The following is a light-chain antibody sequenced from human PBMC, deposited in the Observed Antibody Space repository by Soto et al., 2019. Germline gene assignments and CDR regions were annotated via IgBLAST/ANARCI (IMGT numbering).Light chain of an antibody. J-gene: IGLJ3*02. CDR3: CSYAGSSTFPHWV. Sequence: QSVLTQPASVSGSPGQSITISCTGTNSDVGSYNLVSWFQQHPGKAPKLMIYDVSKWPSGVSNRLSGSKSGNTASLTISGLQAEDEADYYCCSYAGSSTFPHWVFGGGTKVTVL. V-gene: IGLV2-23*02. CDR1: NSDVGSYNL. CDR2: DVS.